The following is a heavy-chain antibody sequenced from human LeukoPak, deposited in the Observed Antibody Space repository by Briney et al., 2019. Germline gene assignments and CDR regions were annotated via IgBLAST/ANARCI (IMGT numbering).Heavy chain of an antibody. J-gene: IGHJ4*02. D-gene: IGHD5-18*01. Sequence: GGSLGLSCTTSGFTFGDYAMSWFRQAPGKGLEWVGFIRNKAYGGTTEYAASVKGRFTISRDDSKSIAYLQMNSLKTEDTAVYHCTRIGPAVIVYGHGCHDFWGQGTLVTVSS. V-gene: IGHV3-49*03. CDR1: GFTFGDYA. CDR3: TRIGPAVIVYGHGCHDF. CDR2: IRNKAYGGTT.